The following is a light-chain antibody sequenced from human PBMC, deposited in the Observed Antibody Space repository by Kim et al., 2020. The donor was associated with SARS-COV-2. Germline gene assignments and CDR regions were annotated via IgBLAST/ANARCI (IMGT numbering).Light chain of an antibody. V-gene: IGLV4-60*03. J-gene: IGLJ3*02. CDR1: SGHSNYF. CDR2: VEGSGSY. CDR3: ETWDSNIQV. Sequence: SVKTTCTLSSGHSNYFIASHQQQPGKAPRFLMKVEGSGSYNKGGGVPDRFSGSRSGADRYLIISNLHSEDEADYYCETWDSNIQVFGGGTKLTVL.